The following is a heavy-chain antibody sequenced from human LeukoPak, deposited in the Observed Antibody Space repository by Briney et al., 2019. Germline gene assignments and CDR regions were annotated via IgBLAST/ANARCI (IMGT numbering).Heavy chain of an antibody. CDR1: GGSFSGYY. CDR2: IYYSGAT. D-gene: IGHD3-10*01. CDR3: ARFGITVVRGGKYYFDY. V-gene: IGHV4-59*08. Sequence: SETLSLTCAVYGGSFSGYYWSWIRQPSGKGLEWIGHIYYSGATKYNPSLKSRITISVDTSKNQFSLMLSSVTAADTAVYYCARFGITVVRGGKYYFDYWGQGTLVTVSS. J-gene: IGHJ4*02.